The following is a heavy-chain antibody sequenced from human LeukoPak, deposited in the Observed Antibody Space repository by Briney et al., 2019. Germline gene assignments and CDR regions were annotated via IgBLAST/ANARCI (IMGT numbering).Heavy chain of an antibody. CDR2: ISGSGGST. CDR1: GFTFSSYS. CDR3: ATLSSSWYDPFDY. Sequence: SGGSLRLSCAASGFTFSSYSMNWVRQAPGKGLEWVSAISGSGGSTYYADSVKGRFTISRDNSKNTLYLQMNSLRAEDTAVYYCATLSSSWYDPFDYWGQGTLVTVSS. V-gene: IGHV3-23*01. D-gene: IGHD6-13*01. J-gene: IGHJ4*02.